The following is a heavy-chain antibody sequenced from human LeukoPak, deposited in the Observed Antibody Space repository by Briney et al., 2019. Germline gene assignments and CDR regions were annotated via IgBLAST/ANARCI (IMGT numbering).Heavy chain of an antibody. CDR2: IDSTSSPT. CDR3: AKVSGYSYGFFDY. V-gene: IGHV3-48*01. Sequence: GGSLRLSCVASGFTFSNYNMNWVRQAPGKGLEWISYIDSTSSPTYYADSVKGRFTISRDSAKDAQYLQMNSLRVEDTAVYYCAKVSGYSYGFFDYWGQGTLVTVSS. D-gene: IGHD5-18*01. J-gene: IGHJ4*02. CDR1: GFTFSNYN.